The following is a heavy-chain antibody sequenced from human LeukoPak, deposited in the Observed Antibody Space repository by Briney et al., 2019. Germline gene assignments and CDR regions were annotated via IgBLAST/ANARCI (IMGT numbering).Heavy chain of an antibody. CDR2: ISSSSSYI. J-gene: IGHJ4*02. CDR3: AREDIVATIDLDY. V-gene: IGHV3-21*01. Sequence: GGSLRLSCAASGFTFSSYSMNWVRQAPGKGLEWVSSISSSSSYIYYADSVKGRFTISRDSAKNSLYLQMNSLRAEDTAVYYCAREDIVATIDLDYWGQGTLVTVSS. CDR1: GFTFSSYS. D-gene: IGHD5-12*01.